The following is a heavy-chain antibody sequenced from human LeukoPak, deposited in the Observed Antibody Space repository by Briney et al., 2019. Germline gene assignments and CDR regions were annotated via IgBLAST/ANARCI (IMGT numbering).Heavy chain of an antibody. CDR2: ISYDGSNK. D-gene: IGHD3-10*01. J-gene: IGHJ4*02. CDR1: GFTFSSYA. V-gene: IGHV3-30-3*02. Sequence: GGSLRLSCAASGFTFSSYAMHWVRQAPGKGLEWVAVISYDGSNKYYADSVKGRFTISRDNSKNTLYLQMNSLRAEDTAFYYCANDKRLVPYGPGDFWGQGTLVTVSS. CDR3: ANDKRLVPYGPGDF.